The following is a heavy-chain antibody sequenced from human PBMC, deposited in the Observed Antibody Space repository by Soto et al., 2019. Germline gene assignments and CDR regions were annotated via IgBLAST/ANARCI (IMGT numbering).Heavy chain of an antibody. CDR3: SRYSCGDYWYFDL. V-gene: IGHV3-48*02. CDR2: ISSSSSTI. D-gene: IGHD4-17*01. Sequence: EVQLVESGGGLVQPGGSLRLSCAASGFTFSSYSMNWVRQAPGKGLEWVSYISSSSSTIYYADSVKGRFTISRDNAKNSVYLQMNRLRDEDTAVYYCSRYSCGDYWYFDLWGRGTLVTVSS. CDR1: GFTFSSYS. J-gene: IGHJ2*01.